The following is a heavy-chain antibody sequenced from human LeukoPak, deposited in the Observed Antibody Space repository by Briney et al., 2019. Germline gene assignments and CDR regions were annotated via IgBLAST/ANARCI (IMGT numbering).Heavy chain of an antibody. Sequence: GGSLRLSCAASGFTFSSYGMHWGRHAPGKGLERVAVIWYDGSNKYYADSVKGRFTISRDNSKNTLYLQMNSLRAEDTAVYYCARDAYCGGDCYSLVGYYYYGMDVWGQGTTVTVSS. CDR2: IWYDGSNK. V-gene: IGHV3-33*01. D-gene: IGHD2-21*02. CDR3: ARDAYCGGDCYSLVGYYYYGMDV. CDR1: GFTFSSYG. J-gene: IGHJ6*02.